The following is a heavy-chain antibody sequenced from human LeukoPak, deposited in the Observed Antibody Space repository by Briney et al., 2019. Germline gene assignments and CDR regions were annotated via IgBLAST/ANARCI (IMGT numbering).Heavy chain of an antibody. J-gene: IGHJ4*02. CDR2: MNPNSGNT. Sequence: ASVNVSCKASGYTFTSYDINWVRQATGQGLEWMGWMNPNSGNTHYAQKFQGGVTITRNTSISTAYMPLSSLRSADTAVYYCATSRRGPFDYWGQGTLVTVSS. CDR1: GYTFTSYD. V-gene: IGHV1-8*01. CDR3: ATSRRGPFDY.